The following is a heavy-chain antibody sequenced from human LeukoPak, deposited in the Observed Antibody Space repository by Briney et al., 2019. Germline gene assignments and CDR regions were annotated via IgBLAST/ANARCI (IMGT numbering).Heavy chain of an antibody. V-gene: IGHV1-24*01. CDR1: GYTLTELS. D-gene: IGHD3-9*01. Sequence: ASVKVSRKFSGYTLTELSMHWVRQAPGKGLEWMGGFDPEDGETIYAQKFQGRVTMTEDTSTDTAYMELSSLKSEDTAVYYCATEVNFDWFILGYWGQGTLVTVSS. CDR2: FDPEDGET. J-gene: IGHJ4*02. CDR3: ATEVNFDWFILGY.